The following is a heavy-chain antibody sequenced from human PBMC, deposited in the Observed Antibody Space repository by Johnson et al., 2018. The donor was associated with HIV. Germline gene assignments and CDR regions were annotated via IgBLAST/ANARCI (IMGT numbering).Heavy chain of an antibody. CDR3: ARAELPDALDI. CDR1: GFTFSSYA. D-gene: IGHD1-7*01. Sequence: VQLVESGGGVVQPGRSLRLSCAASGFTFSSYAMHWVRQAPGKGLEWVAVISYDGSNKYYADSVKGRFTISRDNSKNTLYLQMNSLRAEDTAVYYCARAELPDALDIWGQGTMVTVSS. V-gene: IGHV3-30*04. J-gene: IGHJ3*02. CDR2: ISYDGSNK.